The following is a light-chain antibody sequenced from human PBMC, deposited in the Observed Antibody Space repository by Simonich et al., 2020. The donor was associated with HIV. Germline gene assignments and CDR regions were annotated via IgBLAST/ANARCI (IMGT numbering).Light chain of an antibody. V-gene: IGKV3-15*01. CDR3: QQYSKWPPWT. CDR2: GAS. Sequence: EIVMTQSPATLSLSPGERATISCRARQSVSSNLAWYEQKPGQPPRLLIYGASTRATGIPARFSGSGSGTEFTLTISSLQSEDFAVYYCQQYSKWPPWTFGQGTKVEIK. J-gene: IGKJ1*01. CDR1: QSVSSN.